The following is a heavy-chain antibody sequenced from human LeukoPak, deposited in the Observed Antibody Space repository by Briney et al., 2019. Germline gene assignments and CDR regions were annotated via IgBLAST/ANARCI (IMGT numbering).Heavy chain of an antibody. CDR2: MNPNSGNT. V-gene: IGHV1-8*01. D-gene: IGHD4-17*01. J-gene: IGHJ6*02. CDR3: ARGGGDYAYYGTDV. Sequence: ASVTVSCKASGYTFTSYDINWVRQATGQGLEWMGWMNPNSGNTGYAQKLQGRVTMTTDTSTSTAYMELRSLRSDDTAVYYCARGGGDYAYYGTDVWGQGTTVTVSS. CDR1: GYTFTSYD.